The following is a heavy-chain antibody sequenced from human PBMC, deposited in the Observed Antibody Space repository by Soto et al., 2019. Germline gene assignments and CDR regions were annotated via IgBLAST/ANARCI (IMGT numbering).Heavy chain of an antibody. CDR2: INSDGSST. V-gene: IGHV3-74*01. J-gene: IGHJ4*02. CDR3: ARGVGSGWDTFFDY. Sequence: GGSLRLSCAASGFTFSSYWMHWVRQAPGKGLVWVSRINSDGSSTSYADSVKGRFTISRDNAKNTLYLQMNSLRAEDTAVYYCARGVGSGWDTFFDYWGQGTLVTVSS. CDR1: GFTFSSYW. D-gene: IGHD6-19*01.